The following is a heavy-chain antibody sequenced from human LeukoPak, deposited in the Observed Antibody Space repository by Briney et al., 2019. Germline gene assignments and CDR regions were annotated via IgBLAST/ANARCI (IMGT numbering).Heavy chain of an antibody. V-gene: IGHV4-39*07. J-gene: IGHJ4*02. Sequence: SETLSLTCTVSGGSISSSSYYWGWIRQPPGKGLEWIGSIYYSGNTYYNPSLKSRVSISVDTSKNQFSLRLSSVTAADTAVYYCARGADAYSSNWPIDYWGQGTLVTVSS. CDR2: IYYSGNT. D-gene: IGHD6-13*01. CDR1: GGSISSSSYY. CDR3: ARGADAYSSNWPIDY.